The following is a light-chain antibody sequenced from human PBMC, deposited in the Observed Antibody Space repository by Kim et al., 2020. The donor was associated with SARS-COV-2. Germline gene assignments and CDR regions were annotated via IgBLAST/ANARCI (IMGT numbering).Light chain of an antibody. V-gene: IGKV3-15*01. CDR1: QSVSSN. J-gene: IGKJ4*01. CDR3: QQYHRWPPLT. Sequence: EIVMTQSPATLSVFPGERATLSCRASQSVSSNLAWYQQKPGQAPRLLIYGSSTRATGIPARFSGSGSGTEFTLTISSLQSEDFAVYYCQQYHRWPPLTFGGGTKLEIK. CDR2: GSS.